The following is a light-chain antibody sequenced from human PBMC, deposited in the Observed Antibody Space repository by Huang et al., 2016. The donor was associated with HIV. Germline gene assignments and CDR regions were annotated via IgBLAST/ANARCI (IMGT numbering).Light chain of an antibody. CDR1: QSIGNS. J-gene: IGKJ2*01. Sequence: DIVLTQSPDFQSVTPKEKLTITCRASQSIGNSLHWYQQKPGQSPSLLIKYASQSISGVPSRFSGSGFGTDFTLTINSLESEDAATYYCHQSRSFPYTFGQGTRLEIK. CDR2: YAS. CDR3: HQSRSFPYT. V-gene: IGKV6-21*02.